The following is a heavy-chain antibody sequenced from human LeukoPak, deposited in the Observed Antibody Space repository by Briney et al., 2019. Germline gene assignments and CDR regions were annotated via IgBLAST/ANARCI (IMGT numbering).Heavy chain of an antibody. V-gene: IGHV3-64D*06. J-gene: IGHJ4*01. CDR2: INPSGGHT. CDR3: VKALTFFQSNVYIFEY. D-gene: IGHD2/OR15-2a*01. Sequence: GGSLRLSCSASGFIFSNFPMHWVRQSPGKGLEYVSGINPSGGHTYDAESVRGRFSISRANSNSTLYLQMNSLRLGDTAVYYCVKALTFFQSNVYIFEYWGQGTLLSVPS. CDR1: GFIFSNFP.